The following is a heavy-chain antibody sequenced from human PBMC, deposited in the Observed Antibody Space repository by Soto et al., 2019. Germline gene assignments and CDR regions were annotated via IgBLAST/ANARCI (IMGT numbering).Heavy chain of an antibody. D-gene: IGHD6-19*01. CDR2: IYWDDDK. J-gene: IGHJ4*02. CDR1: GFSLSSTRMA. Sequence: QITLKESGPTLVKPTQTLTLTCTFSGFSLSSTRMAVGWIRQPPGKALEWLALIYWDDDKRYSPFLKSRLTIXXXTXXNQVVLKMANMDPVDTARYYCAHIVVAGLGYYFDYWGQGTLVTVSS. CDR3: AHIVVAGLGYYFDY. V-gene: IGHV2-5*02.